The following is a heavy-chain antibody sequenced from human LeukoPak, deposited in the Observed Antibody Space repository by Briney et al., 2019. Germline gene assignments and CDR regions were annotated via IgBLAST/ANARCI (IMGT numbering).Heavy chain of an antibody. CDR3: ARVMGASAAS. Sequence: PGGSLRLAGAASGFAFSSYAMTWGRQAPGKGLEWVSGISGRGGGSYYADAVKGRFSISRDNSENTLLLQMSSLRAEDTGIYFCARVMGASAASWGQGTLVAVSS. CDR2: ISGRGGGS. CDR1: GFAFSSYA. D-gene: IGHD2-15*01. V-gene: IGHV3-23*01. J-gene: IGHJ5*02.